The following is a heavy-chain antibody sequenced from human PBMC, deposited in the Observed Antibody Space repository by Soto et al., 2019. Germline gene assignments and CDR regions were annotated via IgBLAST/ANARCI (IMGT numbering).Heavy chain of an antibody. J-gene: IGHJ3*02. V-gene: IGHV3-15*01. Sequence: GGSLRLSCVGSGFTFSNAWMNWVRQAPGKGLEWVGRIKSKPDGGTTDYAAPVKGRFTISRDDSKNMAYLQMNSLNTEETAVYYCATGRIFDIWGPGTMVTVS. CDR3: ATGRIFDI. CDR2: IKSKPDGGTT. CDR1: GFTFSNAW.